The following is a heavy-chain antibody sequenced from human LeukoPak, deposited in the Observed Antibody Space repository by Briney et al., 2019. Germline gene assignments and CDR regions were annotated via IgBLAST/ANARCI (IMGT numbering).Heavy chain of an antibody. D-gene: IGHD6-6*01. Sequence: PGGSLRLSCAASGFTFSSYSMNWVRQAPGKGLEWVSSISSSSSYIYYADSVKGRFTISRDNAKNSLYLRMNSLRAEDTAVYYCARGLGSARPADNWGQGTLITVSS. CDR1: GFTFSSYS. V-gene: IGHV3-21*01. J-gene: IGHJ4*02. CDR3: ARGLGSARPADN. CDR2: ISSSSSYI.